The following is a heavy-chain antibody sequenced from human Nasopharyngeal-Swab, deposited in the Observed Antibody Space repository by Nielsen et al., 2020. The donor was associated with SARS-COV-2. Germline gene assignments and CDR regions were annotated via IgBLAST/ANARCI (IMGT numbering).Heavy chain of an antibody. CDR3: VGSSWYGDYYYYYGMDV. Sequence: TLSLTCTVSGGSISSSSYYWGWIRQPPGKGLEWIGSIYYSGSTYYNPSLKSRVTISVDTSKNQFSLKLSSVTAADTAVYYCVGSSWYGDYYYYYGMDVWGQGTTVTVSS. D-gene: IGHD6-13*01. CDR2: IYYSGST. J-gene: IGHJ6*02. V-gene: IGHV4-39*07. CDR1: GGSISSSSYY.